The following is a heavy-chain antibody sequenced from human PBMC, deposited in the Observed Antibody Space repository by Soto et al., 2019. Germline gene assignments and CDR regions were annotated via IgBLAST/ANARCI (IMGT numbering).Heavy chain of an antibody. V-gene: IGHV1-46*04. D-gene: IGHD3-22*01. CDR2: INPSDGST. Sequence: QVQLVQSGAEVRKPGASVRVSCKASGYTLTGYYMHWVRQAPGHGLEWMGRINPSDGSTGYTQELQDRLTLTRDTSTSTVYMELSSLKSEDTAVYYCARESSGYYWVHWGQGTLVTVS. J-gene: IGHJ4*02. CDR1: GYTLTGYY. CDR3: ARESSGYYWVH.